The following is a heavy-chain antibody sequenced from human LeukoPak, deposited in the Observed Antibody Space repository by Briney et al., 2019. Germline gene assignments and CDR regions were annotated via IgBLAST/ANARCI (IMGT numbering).Heavy chain of an antibody. CDR1: GGSITGYY. CDR2: IHYSGST. D-gene: IGHD1-14*01. J-gene: IGHJ6*02. CDR3: ARDSGDYYYGMDV. V-gene: IGHV4-59*01. Sequence: PSETLSLTCTVSGGSITGYYWSWIRQPPGKGLEWIGFIHYSGSTSYNPSLKSRVIMSVDTSRNQFSLKLSSVTAADTAVYYCARDSGDYYYGMDVWGQGTTVTVSS.